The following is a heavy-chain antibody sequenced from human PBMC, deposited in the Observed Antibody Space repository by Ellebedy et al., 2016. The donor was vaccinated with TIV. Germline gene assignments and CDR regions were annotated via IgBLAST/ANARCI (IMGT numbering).Heavy chain of an antibody. V-gene: IGHV4-59*05. CDR3: ARRSYDSTGGGFDI. D-gene: IGHD3-22*01. Sequence: SETLSLXXTVSGGCFNSYYWTWIRQPPGKGLEWIGSIFHGGSTSYNPSLKSRVTISLDTSKNQISLKLSSVTATDTAVYYCARRSYDSTGGGFDIWGQGTLVTVSS. J-gene: IGHJ4*02. CDR1: GGCFNSYY. CDR2: IFHGGST.